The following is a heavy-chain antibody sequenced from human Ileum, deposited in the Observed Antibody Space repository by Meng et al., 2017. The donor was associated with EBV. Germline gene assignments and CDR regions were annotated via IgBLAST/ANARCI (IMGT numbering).Heavy chain of an antibody. CDR2: IFYTGST. CDR1: GDTLFNGGHY. Sequence: QVHLQESGPGLVKPSQILSLTCTVPGDTLFNGGHYWTWLRQPPGKGLEWIGYIFYTGSTYYNPSLKSRVTISLDLSKNQFSLNLTSVTAADTAVYYCARDSNGDYDWVDPWGQGTLVTVSS. CDR3: ARDSNGDYDWVDP. V-gene: IGHV4-30-4*01. D-gene: IGHD4-17*01. J-gene: IGHJ5*02.